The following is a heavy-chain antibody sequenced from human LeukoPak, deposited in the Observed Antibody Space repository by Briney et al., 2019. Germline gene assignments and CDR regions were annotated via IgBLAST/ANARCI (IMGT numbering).Heavy chain of an antibody. V-gene: IGHV4-39*01. D-gene: IGHD6-13*01. J-gene: IGHJ4*02. Sequence: SETLSLTCTVSDGSISSSSYYWGWIRQPPGKGLEWSGSFYYIGTTYYNPSLKSRFTESVGTSKNQFSLKLSSVTAADTAVYYCARPGIAAAGDDYWGQGTLVTFSS. CDR1: DGSISSSSYY. CDR3: ARPGIAAAGDDY. CDR2: FYYIGTT.